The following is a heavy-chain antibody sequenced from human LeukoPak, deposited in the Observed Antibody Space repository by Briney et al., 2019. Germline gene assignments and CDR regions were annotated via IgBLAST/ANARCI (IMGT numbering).Heavy chain of an antibody. Sequence: GRSLRLSCAASGFPFSNYALPWVRQAPGKGLEWVAVVSDDGTNQFYADFVKGRFTVSRDNSKNTLYLQMNSLRAEDTAVYYCARDDYGDSYWGQGTLVTVSS. J-gene: IGHJ4*02. CDR3: ARDDYGDSY. CDR2: VSDDGTNQ. V-gene: IGHV3-30-3*01. CDR1: GFPFSNYA. D-gene: IGHD4-17*01.